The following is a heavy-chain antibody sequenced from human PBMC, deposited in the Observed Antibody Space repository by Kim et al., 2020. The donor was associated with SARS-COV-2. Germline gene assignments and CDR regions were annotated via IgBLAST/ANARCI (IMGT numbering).Heavy chain of an antibody. CDR3: GRGRAATFDY. CDR1: GDNVSSNSVA. CDR2: TYYRSKWYN. Sequence: SQTLSLTCAISGDNVSSNSVAWNWIRQSPSRGLEWLGRTYYRSKWYNDYAVSVKSRITIKPDTSKNQFSLQLNSVTPEDTAVYYCGRGRAATFDYWGQGTLVAVSS. D-gene: IGHD2-15*01. J-gene: IGHJ4*02. V-gene: IGHV6-1*01.